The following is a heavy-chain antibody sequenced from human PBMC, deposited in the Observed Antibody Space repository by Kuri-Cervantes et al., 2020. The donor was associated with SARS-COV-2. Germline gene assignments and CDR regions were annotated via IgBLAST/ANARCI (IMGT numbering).Heavy chain of an antibody. V-gene: IGHV4-38-2*02. Sequence: GSLRLSGAVSGYSISSGYYWGWIRQPPGKGLEWIGGIYHSGSTYYNPSLKSRVTISVDTSKNQFSLQLNSVTPEDTAVYYCAREPLQWLGEYQYYFDYWGQGTLVTVSS. J-gene: IGHJ4*02. CDR3: AREPLQWLGEYQYYFDY. CDR2: IYHSGST. D-gene: IGHD6-19*01. CDR1: GYSISSGYY.